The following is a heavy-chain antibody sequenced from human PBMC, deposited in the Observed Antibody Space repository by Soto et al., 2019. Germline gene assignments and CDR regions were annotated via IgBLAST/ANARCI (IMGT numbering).Heavy chain of an antibody. J-gene: IGHJ4*02. CDR2: INGGNGNT. V-gene: IGHV1-3*01. CDR3: GRDGVAAGNINFDY. CDR1: GYTFTNYA. D-gene: IGHD6-25*01. Sequence: GASEKVSCKASGYTFTNYAMHWVGQAPGQRLGWMGWINGGNGNTKYSPKLQDRVTITRDTSSNTAYMELSSLRSEETALYYCGRDGVAAGNINFDYWGRGTLVTVSS.